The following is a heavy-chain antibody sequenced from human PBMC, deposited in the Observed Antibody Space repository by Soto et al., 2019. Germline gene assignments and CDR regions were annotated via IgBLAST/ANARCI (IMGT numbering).Heavy chain of an antibody. D-gene: IGHD3-10*01. CDR2: INSDGSNT. CDR1: GFTFSSYW. CDR3: ARGDREDYYYYYMDV. V-gene: IGHV3-74*01. J-gene: IGHJ6*03. Sequence: GGSLRLSCAASGFTFSSYWIHWVRQAPGKGLVWVSGINSDGSNTNYADSVKGRFTISRDNAKNTVFLQMNSLRAEDTAVYYCARGDREDYYYYYMDVWGKGTTVTVSS.